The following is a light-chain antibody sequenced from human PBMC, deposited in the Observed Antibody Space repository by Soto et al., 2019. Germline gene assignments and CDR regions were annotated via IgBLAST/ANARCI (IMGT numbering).Light chain of an antibody. CDR1: SSDVGSYNS. J-gene: IGLJ1*01. CDR2: EGS. Sequence: QSALTQPASVSGSPGQSIAISCTGTSSDVGSYNSVSWYQQHPGKAPKLMIYEGSKRPSGVSDRFSGSKSGNTASLTISGLQAEDEADYYCCSYAGNPYVFGTGTKVNVL. CDR3: CSYAGNPYV. V-gene: IGLV2-23*01.